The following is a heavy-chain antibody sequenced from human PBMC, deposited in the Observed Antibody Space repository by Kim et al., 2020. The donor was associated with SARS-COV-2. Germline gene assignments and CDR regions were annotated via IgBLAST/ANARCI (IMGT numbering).Heavy chain of an antibody. D-gene: IGHD6-19*01. J-gene: IGHJ4*02. CDR3: AKDRAGLVHGIAMAALGY. V-gene: IGHV3-23*01. Sequence: KGRFTISRDNSKDTLYLQMNSLRAEDTAVYYCAKDRAGLVHGIAMAALGYWGQGTLVTVSS.